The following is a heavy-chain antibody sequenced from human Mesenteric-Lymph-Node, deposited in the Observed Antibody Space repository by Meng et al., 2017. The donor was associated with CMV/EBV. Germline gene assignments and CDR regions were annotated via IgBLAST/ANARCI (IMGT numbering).Heavy chain of an antibody. Sequence: QRELRWSGPGLGNPSGSLSLTCTVSGGSIRSSSYYWGWIRQPPGKGLEWIGYIYYSGSTYYYNPSLKTRVTISVDTSKNQFSLKLSSVTAADTAVYYCARHSALLVTNFDYWGQGTLVTVSS. CDR3: ARHSALLVTNFDY. V-gene: IGHV4-39*01. CDR2: IYYSGSTY. J-gene: IGHJ4*02. D-gene: IGHD5-18*01. CDR1: GGSIRSSSYY.